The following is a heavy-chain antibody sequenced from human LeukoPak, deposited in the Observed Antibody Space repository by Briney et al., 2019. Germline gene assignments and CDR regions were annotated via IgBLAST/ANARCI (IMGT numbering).Heavy chain of an antibody. V-gene: IGHV1-69*05. CDR2: IIPIFGTA. CDR3: ARATIFGVVILDY. CDR1: GYTFTSYA. J-gene: IGHJ4*02. Sequence: SVKVSCMASGYTFTSYAISWVRQAPGQGLEWMGRIIPIFGTANYAQKFQGRVTITTDESTSTAYMELSSLRSEDTAVYYCARATIFGVVILDYWGQGTLVTVSS. D-gene: IGHD3-3*01.